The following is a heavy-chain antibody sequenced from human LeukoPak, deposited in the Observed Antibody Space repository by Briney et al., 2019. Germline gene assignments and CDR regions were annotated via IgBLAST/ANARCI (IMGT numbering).Heavy chain of an antibody. V-gene: IGHV1-18*04. CDR3: ARGGVARYYHGSGSYLTPFDY. CDR1: GYIFTGYY. CDR2: IATYNNNT. Sequence: GASVKVSCKASGYIFTGYYMHWVRQAHGQGLEWMGWIATYNNNTSYAQRLQDRVSMTTETSTNTAYMELRSLRSDDTAVYYCARGGVARYYHGSGSYLTPFDYWGQGTLVTVSP. J-gene: IGHJ4*02. D-gene: IGHD3-10*01.